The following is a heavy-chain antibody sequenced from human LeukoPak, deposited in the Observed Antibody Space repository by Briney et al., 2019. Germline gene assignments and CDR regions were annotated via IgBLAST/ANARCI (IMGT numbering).Heavy chain of an antibody. CDR3: AKAVNGVVARDWFDP. Sequence: GGSLRLSCAASGFTFSSYVMSWVRQAPGKGLEWVSAISGSGGNTYYADSVKGRFTISRDNSKNTLYLQMNSLRAEDTAVYYCAKAVNGVVARDWFDPWGQGTLVTVSS. D-gene: IGHD2-15*01. CDR1: GFTFSSYV. CDR2: ISGSGGNT. V-gene: IGHV3-23*01. J-gene: IGHJ5*02.